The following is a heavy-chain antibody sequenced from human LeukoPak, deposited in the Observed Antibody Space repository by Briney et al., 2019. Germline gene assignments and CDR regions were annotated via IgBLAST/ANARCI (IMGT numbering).Heavy chain of an antibody. CDR3: AKDGGTTTLPNILDS. Sequence: PGGSLRLSCEVSGFTFSTQGRQWVRQPPGKGLEWVAVVKYDESEKYYGDSGKGRLTRVRDNCKNTLFLQMNSLTDDATAIYYCAKDGGTTTLPNILDSWGQGTLVTVSS. V-gene: IGHV3-30*18. J-gene: IGHJ4*02. CDR1: GFTFSTQG. D-gene: IGHD1/OR15-1a*01. CDR2: VKYDESEK.